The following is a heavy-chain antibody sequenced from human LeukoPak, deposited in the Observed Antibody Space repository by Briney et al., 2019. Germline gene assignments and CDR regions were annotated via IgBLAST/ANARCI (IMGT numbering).Heavy chain of an antibody. CDR1: GYTFTGYY. D-gene: IGHD3-10*01. CDR3: ARGPLLWFAERNWFDP. CDR2: ISPNSGGT. J-gene: IGHJ5*02. V-gene: IGHV1-2*02. Sequence: ASVKVSCKASGYTFTGYYMHWVRQAPGQGLEWMGWISPNSGGTNYAQKFQGRVTMTRDTSISTAYMELSRLRSDDTAVYYCARGPLLWFAERNWFDPWGQGTLVTVSS.